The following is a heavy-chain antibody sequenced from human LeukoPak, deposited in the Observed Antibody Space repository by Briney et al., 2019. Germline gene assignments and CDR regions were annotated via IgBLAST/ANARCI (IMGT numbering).Heavy chain of an antibody. CDR3: ASNDDSSGYSDY. CDR1: GDSISSSSSY. CDR2: IYHSGST. J-gene: IGHJ4*02. Sequence: PSETLSLTCTVSGDSISSSSSYWGWIRQPPGEGLEWIGSIYHSGSTNYNPSLKSRVTISVDKSKNQFSLKLSSVTAADTAVYYCASNDDSSGYSDYWGQGTLVTVSS. V-gene: IGHV4-39*07. D-gene: IGHD3-22*01.